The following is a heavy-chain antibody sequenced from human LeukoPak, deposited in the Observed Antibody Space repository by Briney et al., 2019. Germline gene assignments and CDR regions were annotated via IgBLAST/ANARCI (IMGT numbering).Heavy chain of an antibody. V-gene: IGHV3-74*01. J-gene: IGHJ4*02. CDR2: IKSDGSST. CDR3: AKAFCSIPSCSSPSFAY. Sequence: PGGSLRLSCAVSGFTFNNYWMHWVRHAPGKGLVWVSRIKSDGSSTSYADSVKGRFTISRDNAKNTLYLQMNSLRAEDTAVYYCAKAFCSIPSCSSPSFAYWAREPLATVPS. D-gene: IGHD2-2*01. CDR1: GFTFNNYW.